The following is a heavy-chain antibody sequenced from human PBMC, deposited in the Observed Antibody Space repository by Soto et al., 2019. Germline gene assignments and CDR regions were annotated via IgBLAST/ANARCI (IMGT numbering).Heavy chain of an antibody. Sequence: VQLLESGGGLVQPGGSLRLSCAASGFTFSSYAMSWVRQAPGKGLEWVAAIGGSGGITYYADSVKGRFTISRDNSKNTLYLQMNSLRAEDTAVYYCVLWPPYSFDYWGQGTLVTVSS. CDR2: IGGSGGIT. CDR1: GFTFSSYA. CDR3: VLWPPYSFDY. V-gene: IGHV3-23*01. J-gene: IGHJ4*02. D-gene: IGHD3-10*01.